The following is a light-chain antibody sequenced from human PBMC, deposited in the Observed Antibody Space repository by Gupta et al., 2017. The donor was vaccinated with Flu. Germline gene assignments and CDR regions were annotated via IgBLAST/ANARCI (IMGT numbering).Light chain of an antibody. CDR1: QSVLYSSNNKNY. CDR3: QQDYSTPPIT. J-gene: IGKJ5*01. V-gene: IGKV4-1*01. Sequence: DIVMTQSPDSLAVSLGERATINCKSSQSVLYSSNNKNYLAWYQQKPGQPPKLLIYWASTRESGVPDRFSGSGSGTDFTLTISRLQAEDVAVYYCQQDYSTPPITFGQGTRLEIK. CDR2: WAS.